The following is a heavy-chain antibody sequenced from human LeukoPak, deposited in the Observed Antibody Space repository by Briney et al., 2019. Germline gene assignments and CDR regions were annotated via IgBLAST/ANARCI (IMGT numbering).Heavy chain of an antibody. D-gene: IGHD3-10*01. CDR1: GFSFSTYT. CDR3: AKSTGAGSGSGLIDY. Sequence: PGRSLRLSCAASGFSFSTYTMNWVRQAPRKGLERVAGIQHDGSRTYYADSVRGRFTISRHISRNTVYLQMNNLRADDTAVYYCAKSTGAGSGSGLIDYWGQGTLVTVSS. V-gene: IGHV3-30-3*01. J-gene: IGHJ4*02. CDR2: IQHDGSRT.